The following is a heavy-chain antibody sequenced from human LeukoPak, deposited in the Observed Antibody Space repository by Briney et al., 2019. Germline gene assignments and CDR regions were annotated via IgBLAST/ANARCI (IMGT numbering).Heavy chain of an antibody. CDR3: AREIDYDRLPDAFDI. J-gene: IGHJ3*02. Sequence: GGSLRLSCAASGFTFSSYWMSWVRQAPGKGLEWVANIKQDGSEKYYVDSVKGRFTISRDNAKNSLYLQMNSLRAEDTAVYYCAREIDYDRLPDAFDIWGQGTMVTVSS. D-gene: IGHD3-9*01. CDR2: IKQDGSEK. V-gene: IGHV3-7*01. CDR1: GFTFSSYW.